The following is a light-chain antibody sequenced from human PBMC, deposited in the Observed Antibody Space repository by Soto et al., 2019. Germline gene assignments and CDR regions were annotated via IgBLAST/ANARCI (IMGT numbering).Light chain of an antibody. CDR2: GAS. V-gene: IGKV3-20*01. CDR3: QHYGSSPWT. Sequence: EIVFTQSPGTLSLSPGDRATLYCRASQSVSSSNLAWYQQNRGQSPRLLIYGASSRATGIPDRFSGSGSGPDFTLTISRLEPEDFAVYFCQHYGSSPWTFGQGTKVDIK. J-gene: IGKJ1*01. CDR1: QSVSSSN.